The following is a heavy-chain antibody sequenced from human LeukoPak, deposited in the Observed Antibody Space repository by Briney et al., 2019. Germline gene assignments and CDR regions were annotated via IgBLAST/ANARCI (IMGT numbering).Heavy chain of an antibody. D-gene: IGHD2-15*01. V-gene: IGHV3-30*02. CDR3: ARIGAFDI. CDR1: GFTFSSYG. CDR2: IRYDGGNK. Sequence: QPGGSLRLSCEASGFTFSSYGMHWVRQAPGKGLEWVAFIRYDGGNKYSADSVKGRFTISRDNSKNTVYLQMNSLRAEDTAVYYCARIGAFDIWGQGTMVTVSS. J-gene: IGHJ3*02.